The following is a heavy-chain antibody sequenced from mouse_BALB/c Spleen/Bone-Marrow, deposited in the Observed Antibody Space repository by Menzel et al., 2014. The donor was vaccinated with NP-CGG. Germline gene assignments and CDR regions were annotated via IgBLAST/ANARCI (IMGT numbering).Heavy chain of an antibody. D-gene: IGHD2-14*01. Sequence: EVKLMESGADLVKPGASVKLSCTAYGFNIKDTYMHWVKQKPEQGLEWIGRIDPANGYTKYDPKFQGKATITADTSSNTASLQLSSLTSEDTAVYYCARLGYRYGYWFFDVWGAGTTVTVSS. V-gene: IGHV14-3*02. CDR2: IDPANGYT. J-gene: IGHJ1*01. CDR1: GFNIKDTY. CDR3: ARLGYRYGYWFFDV.